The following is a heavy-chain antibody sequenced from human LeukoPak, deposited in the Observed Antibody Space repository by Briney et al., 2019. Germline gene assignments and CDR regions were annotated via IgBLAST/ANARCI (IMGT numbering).Heavy chain of an antibody. Sequence: SETLSLTCTVSGGSISTSNYYWGWLRQPPGKGLEWIGNIFYSGSTYYGPSLKGRLTISLDTSKNQFSLKLSSVTAADTAVYYCARSSEGRYYYDSSGFSYYYYYMDVWGKGTTVTISS. V-gene: IGHV4-39*07. D-gene: IGHD3-22*01. CDR3: ARSSEGRYYYDSSGFSYYYYYMDV. CDR1: GGSISTSNYY. J-gene: IGHJ6*03. CDR2: IFYSGST.